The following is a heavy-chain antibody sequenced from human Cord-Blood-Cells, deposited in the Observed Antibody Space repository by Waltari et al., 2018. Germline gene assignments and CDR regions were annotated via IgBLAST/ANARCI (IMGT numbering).Heavy chain of an antibody. CDR2: MNPNSGNT. Sequence: QVQLVQSGAEVTKPGASVKVSSTASGCTCTRYDVNWVRRGTGQGLEWMGWMNPNSGNTGYAQKFQGRVTITRNTSISTAYMELSSLRSEDTAVYYCARTRIAARLYWYFDLWGRGTLVTVSS. V-gene: IGHV1-8*03. J-gene: IGHJ2*01. CDR3: ARTRIAARLYWYFDL. CDR1: GCTCTRYD. D-gene: IGHD6-6*01.